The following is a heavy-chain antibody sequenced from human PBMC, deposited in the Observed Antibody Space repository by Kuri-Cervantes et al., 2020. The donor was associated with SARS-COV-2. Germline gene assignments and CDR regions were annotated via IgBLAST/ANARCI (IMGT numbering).Heavy chain of an antibody. CDR3: TRAGDRYYYYYYYMDV. V-gene: IGHV3-73*01. D-gene: IGHD2-21*02. CDR1: GFTFSGSA. CDR2: IRSKANSYAT. Sequence: GESLKISCAASGFTFSGSAMHWVRQASGQGLEWVGRIRSKANSYATAYAASVKGRFTISRDDSKNTAYLQMNSLKTEDTAVYYCTRAGDRYYYYYYYMDVWGKGTTVTVSS. J-gene: IGHJ6*03.